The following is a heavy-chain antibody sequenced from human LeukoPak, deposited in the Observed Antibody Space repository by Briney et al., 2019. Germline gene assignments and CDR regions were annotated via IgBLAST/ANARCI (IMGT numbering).Heavy chain of an antibody. CDR3: ASGGYSGYENRD. D-gene: IGHD5-12*01. Sequence: PGGSLRLSCAASGFTFSSYAMHWVRQAPGKGLEWVAVISYGGSNKYYADSVKGRFTISRDNSKNTLYLQMNSLRAEDTAVYYCASGGYSGYENRDWGQGTLVTVSS. J-gene: IGHJ4*02. CDR1: GFTFSSYA. CDR2: ISYGGSNK. V-gene: IGHV3-30*04.